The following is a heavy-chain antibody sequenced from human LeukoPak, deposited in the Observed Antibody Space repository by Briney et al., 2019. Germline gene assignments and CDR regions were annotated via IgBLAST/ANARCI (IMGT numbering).Heavy chain of an antibody. D-gene: IGHD5-18*01. Sequence: PGRSLRLSCAASGFTFSSYGMHWVRQAPGKGLEWVAVISYDGSNKYYADSVKGRFTISRDNSKNTLYLQMNSLRAEDTAVYYCAKDASRGYSYGHLRYYMDVWGKGTTVTVSS. CDR3: AKDASRGYSYGHLRYYMDV. CDR2: ISYDGSNK. V-gene: IGHV3-30*18. J-gene: IGHJ6*03. CDR1: GFTFSSYG.